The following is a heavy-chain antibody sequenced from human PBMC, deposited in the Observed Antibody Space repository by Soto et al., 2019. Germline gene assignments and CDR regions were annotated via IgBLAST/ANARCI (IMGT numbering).Heavy chain of an antibody. V-gene: IGHV3-21*01. J-gene: IGHJ4*02. CDR1: GFTFSSYS. CDR2: ISSSSSYI. Sequence: EVQLVESGGGLVKPGGSLRLSCAASGFTFSSYSMNWSRQPPGKGLEWVSSISSSSSYINYADSVKGRFTISRDNAKNSLYLQMNSLRAEDTAVYYCAIDLRAVAGTGFDYWGQGTLVTVSS. D-gene: IGHD6-19*01. CDR3: AIDLRAVAGTGFDY.